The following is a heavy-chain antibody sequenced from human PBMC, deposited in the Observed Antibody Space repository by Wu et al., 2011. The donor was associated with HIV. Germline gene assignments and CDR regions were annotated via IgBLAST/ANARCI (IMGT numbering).Heavy chain of an antibody. CDR2: IIPMFGTT. V-gene: IGHV1-69*15. CDR3: ASVRCHVDHCYFPLLGTAFDI. CDR1: GGTFSSYV. D-gene: IGHD2-15*01. Sequence: QVQLVQSGAEVKKPGSSVKVSCKASGGTFSSYVINWVRQAPGQGLEWMGRIIPMFGTTNYAQKFQGRVTITADESTSTAYMELSNVRSEDTAVYYCASVRCHVDHCYFPLLGTAFDIWGQGTMVTVSS. J-gene: IGHJ3*02.